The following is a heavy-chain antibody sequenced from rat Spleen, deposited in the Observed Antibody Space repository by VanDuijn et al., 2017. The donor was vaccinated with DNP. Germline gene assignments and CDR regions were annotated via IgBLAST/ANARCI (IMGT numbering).Heavy chain of an antibody. V-gene: IGHV2-72*01. J-gene: IGHJ3*01. CDR1: GFSLTSNG. CDR2: IWADRST. CDR3: TRGRGYDYDWFPY. Sequence: QVQLKESGPGLVQPSQTLSLACTVSGFSLTSNGVGWVRQPLGKGLVWLGTIWADRSTAYNSALKSRLSISRDTSKSQVFLKMNSLQTVDTAIYFCTRGRGYDYDWFPYWGQGTLVTVSS. D-gene: IGHD1-7*01.